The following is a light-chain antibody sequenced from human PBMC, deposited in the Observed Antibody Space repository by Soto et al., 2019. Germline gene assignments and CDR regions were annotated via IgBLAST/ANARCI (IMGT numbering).Light chain of an antibody. V-gene: IGKV3-20*01. CDR2: GAS. CDR3: QQYGSTPRT. J-gene: IGKJ1*01. CDR1: QSVSSSY. Sequence: EIVLTQSPATLSLSPGERPTLSCRASQSVSSSYLAWYQQKPGQAPRLLIYGASNTATGIPDRFSGSGSGTDFTLTISRLETEDFAVYYCQQYGSTPRTVGQGTKGDIK.